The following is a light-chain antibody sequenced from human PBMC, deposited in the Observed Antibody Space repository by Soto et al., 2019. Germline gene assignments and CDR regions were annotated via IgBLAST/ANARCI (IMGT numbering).Light chain of an antibody. CDR3: AAWDASLGGPV. J-gene: IGLJ1*01. CDR1: SSNIGSNY. V-gene: IGLV1-47*01. Sequence: QSVLTQPPSASGTPGQRVTISCSGSSSNIGSNYVYWYQQLPGTAPKLLIYRNNQRPSGVPDRFSGSKSGTSASLAISGLRSEDEADYYCAAWDASLGGPVFGTGNKVTAL. CDR2: RNN.